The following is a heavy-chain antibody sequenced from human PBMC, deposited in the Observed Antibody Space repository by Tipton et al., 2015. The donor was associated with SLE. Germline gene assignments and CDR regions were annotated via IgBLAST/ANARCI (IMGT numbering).Heavy chain of an antibody. Sequence: SLRLSCAASGFTFSSYAMHWVRQAPGKGLEWVAVIWYDGSNKYYADSVKGRFTISRDNSKNTLYLQMNSLRAEDTAVYYCARQDFWNDPFDYWGRGTLVTVSS. V-gene: IGHV3-30*04. D-gene: IGHD1-1*01. CDR1: GFTFSSYA. CDR3: ARQDFWNDPFDY. CDR2: IWYDGSNK. J-gene: IGHJ4*02.